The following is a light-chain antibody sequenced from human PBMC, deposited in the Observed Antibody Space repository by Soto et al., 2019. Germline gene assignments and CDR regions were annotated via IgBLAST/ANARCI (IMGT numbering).Light chain of an antibody. CDR2: GAS. V-gene: IGKV3-20*01. CDR3: QQYGSSPWT. J-gene: IGKJ1*01. Sequence: EIVLTQSPGTLSLSPGERATLSCRASQSVSSSYLAWYQQKPGQAPRLLIYGASSRATGIPDRFSGSGSGTDFTLTISRLEPEDFAVYYGQQYGSSPWTFGQGNKVEIK. CDR1: QSVSSSY.